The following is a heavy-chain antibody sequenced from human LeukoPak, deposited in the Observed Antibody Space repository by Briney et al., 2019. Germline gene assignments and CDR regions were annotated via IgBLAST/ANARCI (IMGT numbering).Heavy chain of an antibody. J-gene: IGHJ6*02. CDR2: IWYDGSNK. CDR1: GFTFSSYG. CDR3: ARARYCSGGSCYYYYYYGMDV. D-gene: IGHD2-15*01. V-gene: IGHV3-33*01. Sequence: PGRSLRLSCAASGFTFSSYGMHWVRQAPGKGLEWVAVIWYDGSNKYYADSVKGRFTISRDNSKNTLYLQMNSLRAEDTAVYYCARARYCSGGSCYYYYYYGMDVWGQGTTVTVSS.